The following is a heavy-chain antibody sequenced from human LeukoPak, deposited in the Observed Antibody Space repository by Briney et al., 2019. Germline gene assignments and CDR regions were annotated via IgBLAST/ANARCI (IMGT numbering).Heavy chain of an antibody. CDR3: ATRPGGIAAAGKDY. J-gene: IGHJ4*02. D-gene: IGHD6-13*01. Sequence: ASVKVSCKVSGYTLTELSMHWVRQAPGKGLEWIGGFDPEDGETIYAQRFQGRVTMTEDTSTDTAYMELSSLRSEDTAVYYCATRPGGIAAAGKDYRGQGTLVTVSS. CDR2: FDPEDGET. V-gene: IGHV1-24*01. CDR1: GYTLTELS.